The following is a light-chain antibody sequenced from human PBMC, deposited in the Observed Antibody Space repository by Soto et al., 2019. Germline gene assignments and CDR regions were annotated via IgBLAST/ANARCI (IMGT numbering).Light chain of an antibody. J-gene: IGKJ2*01. V-gene: IGKV1-39*01. CDR1: QSISTY. CDR3: QQSYSTPPFT. CDR2: AAS. Sequence: DTQMTQSPSSLSASVGDRVTITCRASQSISTYLNWYQQKPGKAPKLLIYAASTLKSGVPSKFSGCGSGTDFTLTISSLQREDFATYYCQQSYSTPPFTFGQGTKLEIK.